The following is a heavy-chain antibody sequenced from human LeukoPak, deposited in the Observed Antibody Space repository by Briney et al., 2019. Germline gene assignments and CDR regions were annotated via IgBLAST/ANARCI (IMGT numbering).Heavy chain of an antibody. D-gene: IGHD2-15*01. Sequence: SGGSLRLSCEVSGFTFSSYWMYWVRQAPGKGLVLVSRINGDWSITHYADSVESRFTISRDNAKNTLYLEMNSLRDEDTAVFFCARADVVAARSGGSYFDYWGQGTLVTVSS. J-gene: IGHJ4*02. CDR3: ARADVVAARSGGSYFDY. V-gene: IGHV3-74*01. CDR1: GFTFSSYW. CDR2: INGDWSIT.